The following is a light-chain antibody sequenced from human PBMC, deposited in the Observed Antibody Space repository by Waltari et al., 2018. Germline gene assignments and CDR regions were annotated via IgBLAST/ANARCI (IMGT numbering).Light chain of an antibody. V-gene: IGKV3-15*01. Sequence: EIVMTQSPATLSVSPGERATLSCRASQSVSSNLAWYQQKPGQAPRLLIYGASTRAHGIPARFSGSGSGTEFTLTISSLQSEDFAVYYCQQYNNWPLTFGGGTKVEIK. CDR3: QQYNNWPLT. CDR1: QSVSSN. CDR2: GAS. J-gene: IGKJ4*01.